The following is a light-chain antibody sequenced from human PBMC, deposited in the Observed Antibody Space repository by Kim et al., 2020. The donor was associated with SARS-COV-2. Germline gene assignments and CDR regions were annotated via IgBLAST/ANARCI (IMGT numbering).Light chain of an antibody. CDR3: QQDGGSPIT. CDR1: QRVHSSY. CDR2: GAS. J-gene: IGKJ5*01. V-gene: IGKV3-20*01. Sequence: SLGERAITSCMARQRVHSSYLAWYEQKPGPALGLLIHGASSGASGLPDMFSGSGSGTDFTLTISRLEHEEFAVYSFQQDGGSPITFGQGTRLEIK.